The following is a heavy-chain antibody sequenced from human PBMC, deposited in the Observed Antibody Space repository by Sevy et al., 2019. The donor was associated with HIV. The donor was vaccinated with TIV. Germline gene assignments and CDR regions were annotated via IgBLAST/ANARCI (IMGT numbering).Heavy chain of an antibody. CDR1: GGSISSGGYY. J-gene: IGHJ4*02. D-gene: IGHD3-10*01. CDR3: ARVENYGSGSYYTYYFDY. Sequence: SETLSLTCTVSGGSISSGGYYWSWIRQHPGKGLEWIGYIYYSGSTYYNPSLKSRVTISVDTSKNQFSLKLSSVTAADTAVYSCARVENYGSGSYYTYYFDYWGQGTLVTVSS. CDR2: IYYSGST. V-gene: IGHV4-31*03.